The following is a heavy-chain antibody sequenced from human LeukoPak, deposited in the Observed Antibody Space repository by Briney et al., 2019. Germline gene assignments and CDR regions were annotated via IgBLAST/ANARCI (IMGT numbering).Heavy chain of an antibody. J-gene: IGHJ4*02. CDR1: GYTFTGYY. V-gene: IGHV1-2*06. CDR2: INPNSGGA. D-gene: IGHD5-24*01. CDR3: ARGGSYKPFDY. Sequence: ASVKVSCKASGYTFTGYYMHWVRQAPGQGLEWMGRINPNSGGATYAQKFQGRVTMTRDTSISTAYMELSRLRSDDTAVYYCARGGSYKPFDYWGQGTLVTVSS.